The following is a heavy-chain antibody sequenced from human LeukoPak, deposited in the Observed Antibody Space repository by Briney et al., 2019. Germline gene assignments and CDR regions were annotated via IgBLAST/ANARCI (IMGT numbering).Heavy chain of an antibody. V-gene: IGHV1-69*04. Sequence: GASVKVSCKASGGTFSSYTISWVRQAPGQGLEWMGRIIPILGIANYAQKFQGRVTITADKSTSTAYMELSSLRSEDTAVYYCARDSSDYGDPQDAFYIWGQGTMVTVSS. CDR3: ARDSSDYGDPQDAFYI. CDR1: GGTFSSYT. D-gene: IGHD4-17*01. CDR2: IIPILGIA. J-gene: IGHJ3*02.